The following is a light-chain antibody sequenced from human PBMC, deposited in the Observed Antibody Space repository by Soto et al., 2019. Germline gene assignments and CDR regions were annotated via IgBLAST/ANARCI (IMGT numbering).Light chain of an antibody. Sequence: QSVLTQPAFVSGSPGQSITISCTGTSSDVGGYNYVSWYQQHPGKAPKLMIYDVSNRPSGVSNRFSGSKSGNTASLTISGLQAEDEADYYCSSYTSSSTLVFGGGTKLTVL. V-gene: IGLV2-14*01. CDR2: DVS. CDR1: SSDVGGYNY. CDR3: SSYTSSSTLV. J-gene: IGLJ2*01.